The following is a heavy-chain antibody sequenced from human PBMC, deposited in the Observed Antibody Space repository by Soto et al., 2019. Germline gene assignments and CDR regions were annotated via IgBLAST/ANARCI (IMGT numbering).Heavy chain of an antibody. CDR3: ARDSSDGANYGYYY. CDR2: ISASNRKT. Sequence: QVQLVQSGAEVKKPGASVKVSCKASGYTFTNYGISWVRQAPGQGLEWMGWISASNRKTNYAQKVQGRVTMTTDTSTSTAYMELGSLRSDDTAVYYCARDSSDGANYGYYYWGQGSLVTVSS. CDR1: GYTFTNYG. J-gene: IGHJ4*02. D-gene: IGHD3-10*01. V-gene: IGHV1-18*04.